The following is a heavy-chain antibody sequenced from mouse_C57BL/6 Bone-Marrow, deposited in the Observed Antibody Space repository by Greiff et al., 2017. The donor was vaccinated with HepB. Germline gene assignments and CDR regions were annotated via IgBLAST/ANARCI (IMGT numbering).Heavy chain of an antibody. D-gene: IGHD3-3*01. CDR3: ARDAWGRRFAY. Sequence: EVQLVESGGGLVQSGRSLRLSCATSGFTFSDFYMEWVRQAPGKGLEWIAASRNKANDYTTEYSASVKGRFIVSRDTSQSILYLQMNALRAEDTAIYYCARDAWGRRFAYWGQGTLVTVSA. J-gene: IGHJ3*01. CDR1: GFTFSDFY. V-gene: IGHV7-1*01. CDR2: SRNKANDYTT.